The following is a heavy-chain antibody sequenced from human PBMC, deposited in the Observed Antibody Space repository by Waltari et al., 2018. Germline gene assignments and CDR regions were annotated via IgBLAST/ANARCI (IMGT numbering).Heavy chain of an antibody. CDR3: ARHPAMTIMLWYFDL. Sequence: QLQLQESGPGLVKPSETLSLTCTVSGGSISSSSYYWGWIRQPPGKGLEWIGSIYYRGSTYCTPPLKSRVTISVDTSKNQFSLKLSSVTAADTAVYYCARHPAMTIMLWYFDLWGRGTLVTVSS. J-gene: IGHJ2*01. CDR2: IYYRGST. D-gene: IGHD2-8*01. V-gene: IGHV4-39*01. CDR1: GGSISSSSYY.